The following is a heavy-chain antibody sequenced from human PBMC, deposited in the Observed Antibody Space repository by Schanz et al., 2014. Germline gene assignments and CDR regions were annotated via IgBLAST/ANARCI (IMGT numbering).Heavy chain of an antibody. CDR2: ISDSGDTA. D-gene: IGHD2-2*01. CDR1: GFMFSSYS. J-gene: IGHJ5*02. V-gene: IGHV3-48*01. Sequence: VQLVDSGGGLVKPGGSLRLSCAASGFMFSSYSMNWVRQAPGKGLEWVSLISDSGDTAYYADSVKGRFTISRDNAKNSLFLQMNSLRAEDTAVYYCARAGYDADNWFDPWGQGTLVTVSS. CDR3: ARAGYDADNWFDP.